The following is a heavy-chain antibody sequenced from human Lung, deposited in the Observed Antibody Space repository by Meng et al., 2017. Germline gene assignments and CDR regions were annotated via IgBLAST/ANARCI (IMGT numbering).Heavy chain of an antibody. CDR3: ARGGVTTDD. D-gene: IGHD4-17*01. Sequence: EVQLVDAGGGLSPPGGALRLSWAASGFTCSTNWMHWVRQAPGKGLEWVSRITGDGSSTIYADSVQGRFTMSRDNAKNTLSLQMNSLRAEDTAVYYCARGGVTTDDWGQGTLVTVSS. V-gene: IGHV3-74*01. CDR1: GFTCSTNW. J-gene: IGHJ4*02. CDR2: ITGDGSST.